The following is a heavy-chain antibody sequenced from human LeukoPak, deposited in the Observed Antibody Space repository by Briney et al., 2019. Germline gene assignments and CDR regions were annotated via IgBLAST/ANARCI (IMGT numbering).Heavy chain of an antibody. CDR3: ARGSKRELLGY. V-gene: IGHV4-39*07. Sequence: SETLSLTCAVSGDSISSGDYSWGWIRQPPGKGLEWIGSISDSGSSYYNPSLKSRVSISGDTFRNHFSLNLRSVTAADTAVYYCARGSKRELLGYWGQGTLVTVSS. J-gene: IGHJ4*02. CDR1: GDSISSGDYS. CDR2: ISDSGSS. D-gene: IGHD1-7*01.